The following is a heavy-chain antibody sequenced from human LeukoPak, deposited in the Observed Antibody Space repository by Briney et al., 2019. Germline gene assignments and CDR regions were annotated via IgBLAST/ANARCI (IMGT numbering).Heavy chain of an antibody. D-gene: IGHD3-22*01. CDR3: ATGATPYYYDSRGYRSDY. V-gene: IGHV3-23*01. Sequence: GGSLRLSCAASGFTFSSYAMSWVRQAPGKGLEWVSAISGSGGSTYYADSVKGRFTISRDNSKNTLYLQMNSLRAEDTAVYYCATGATPYYYDSRGYRSDYWGQGTLVTVSS. CDR2: ISGSGGST. J-gene: IGHJ4*02. CDR1: GFTFSSYA.